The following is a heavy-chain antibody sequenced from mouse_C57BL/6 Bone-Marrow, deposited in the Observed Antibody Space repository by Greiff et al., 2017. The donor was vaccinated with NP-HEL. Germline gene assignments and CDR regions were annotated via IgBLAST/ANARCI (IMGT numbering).Heavy chain of an antibody. V-gene: IGHV1-55*01. J-gene: IGHJ4*01. CDR2: IYPGSGST. CDR1: GYTFTSYW. Sequence: QVQLQQPGAELVKPGASVKLSCKASGYTFTSYWITWVKQRPGQGLEWIGDIYPGSGSTNYIEKFTSKATLTVDTSSRTAYMQRSSRTSEDSAVDYCASRNSNYNYAMDYWGQGTSVTVSS. CDR3: ASRNSNYNYAMDY. D-gene: IGHD2-5*01.